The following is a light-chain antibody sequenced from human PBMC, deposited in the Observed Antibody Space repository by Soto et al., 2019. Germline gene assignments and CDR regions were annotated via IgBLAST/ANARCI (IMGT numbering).Light chain of an antibody. Sequence: DIVMTQSPATLSASPGERATITCRASQSVSSNLAWYQQKPGQAPRLLIYGASTRATGIPARFRGSGSGTEFTLTMSSLHSEDFEVYYCQQYNNWHPLTFGGGTKVEIK. CDR3: QQYNNWHPLT. CDR1: QSVSSN. V-gene: IGKV3-15*01. CDR2: GAS. J-gene: IGKJ4*01.